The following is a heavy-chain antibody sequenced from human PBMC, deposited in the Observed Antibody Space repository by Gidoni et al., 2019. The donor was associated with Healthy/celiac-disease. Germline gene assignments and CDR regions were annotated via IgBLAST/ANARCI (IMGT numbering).Heavy chain of an antibody. Sequence: QVQLVQSGAEVKKPGASVKVSCKASGYPFTGYYMHWVRQAPGQGLEWMGWINPNSGGTNYAQKFQGRVTMTRDTSISTAYMELSRLRSDDTAVYYCSAVVAATPVPDGYFDLWGRGTLVTVSS. D-gene: IGHD2-15*01. CDR3: SAVVAATPVPDGYFDL. CDR1: GYPFTGYY. J-gene: IGHJ2*01. CDR2: INPNSGGT. V-gene: IGHV1-2*02.